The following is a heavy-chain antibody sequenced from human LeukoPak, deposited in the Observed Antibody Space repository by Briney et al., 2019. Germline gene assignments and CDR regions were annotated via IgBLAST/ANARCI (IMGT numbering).Heavy chain of an antibody. J-gene: IGHJ4*02. Sequence: ASVKVSCKASGYTFTGYYMHWVRQAPGQGLEWMGWINPNSGGTNYAQKFQGRVTMTRDTSISTAYMELSRLRSDDTAVYYCARDLPYYDSSGYSNDYWGQGTLVTVSS. CDR3: ARDLPYYDSSGYSNDY. D-gene: IGHD3-22*01. CDR1: GYTFTGYY. CDR2: INPNSGGT. V-gene: IGHV1-2*02.